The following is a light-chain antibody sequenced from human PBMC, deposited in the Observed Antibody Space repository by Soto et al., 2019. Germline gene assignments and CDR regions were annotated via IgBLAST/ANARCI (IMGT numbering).Light chain of an antibody. CDR1: QSVSSN. V-gene: IGKV3-15*01. CDR3: QHYNNLWA. Sequence: EIVMTQSPATLSVSPGERATLSCRASQSVSSNLAWYQQKPGQVPRILIYGASTRATGIPARFSGSGSGTEFTLTISSLQSEDFAVYYCQHYNNLWAFGQGTRVEI. CDR2: GAS. J-gene: IGKJ1*01.